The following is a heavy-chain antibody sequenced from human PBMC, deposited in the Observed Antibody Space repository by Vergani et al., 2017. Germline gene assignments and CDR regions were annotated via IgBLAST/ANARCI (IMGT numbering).Heavy chain of an antibody. CDR3: ARVAYPPIYCSSTSCYTGAFDI. D-gene: IGHD2-2*02. Sequence: QVQLQESGPGLVKPSQTLSLTCTVSGGSISSSSYYWGWIRQPXGKGLEWIGSIYYSGSTYYNPSLKSRVTISVDTSKNQFSLKLSSVTAADTAVYYCARVAYPPIYCSSTSCYTGAFDIWGQGTMVTVSS. CDR1: GGSISSSSYY. CDR2: IYYSGST. V-gene: IGHV4-39*07. J-gene: IGHJ3*02.